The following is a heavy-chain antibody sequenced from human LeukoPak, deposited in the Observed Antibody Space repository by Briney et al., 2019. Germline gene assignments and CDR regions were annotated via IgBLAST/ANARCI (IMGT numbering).Heavy chain of an antibody. CDR2: MTPNSGNT. V-gene: IGHV1-8*01. D-gene: IGHD4-17*01. J-gene: IGHJ4*02. CDR1: GYTFTSYD. Sequence: ASVKVSCNASGYTFTSYDTNWVRQATGQGLEWRGWMTPNSGNTGYAQKFQDRVTMTTNTSTTTAYMELSSRRSEDTAVYYCARGSPKSAVRGKIPDYWGQGTLVTVSS. CDR3: ARGSPKSAVRGKIPDY.